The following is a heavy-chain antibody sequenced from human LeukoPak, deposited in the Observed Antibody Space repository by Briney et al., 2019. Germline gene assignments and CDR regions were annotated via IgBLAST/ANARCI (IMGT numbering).Heavy chain of an antibody. J-gene: IGHJ3*02. V-gene: IGHV3-66*02. CDR3: ARDPRSISDAFDI. D-gene: IGHD3-3*01. CDR1: GFTVSSNY. CDR2: IYSGGST. Sequence: GGSLRLSCGASGFTVSSNYMSWVRQAPGKGLEWVSVIYSGGSTYYADSVKGRFTISRDNSKNTLYLQMNSLRAEDTAVYYCARDPRSISDAFDIWGQGTMVTVSS.